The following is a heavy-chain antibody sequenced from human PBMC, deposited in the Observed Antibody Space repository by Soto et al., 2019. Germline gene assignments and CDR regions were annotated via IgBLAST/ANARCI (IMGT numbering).Heavy chain of an antibody. J-gene: IGHJ5*02. CDR1: GYTFTSYG. V-gene: IGHV1-18*01. D-gene: IGHD3-3*01. CDR3: ARDYDFWSGSVNWFDP. Sequence: ASVKVSCKASGYTFTSYGISWVRQAPGQGLEWMGWISAYNGNTNYAQKLQGRVTMTTDTSTSTAYMELRSLRSDDTAVYYCARDYDFWSGSVNWFDPWGQGTLVTVS. CDR2: ISAYNGNT.